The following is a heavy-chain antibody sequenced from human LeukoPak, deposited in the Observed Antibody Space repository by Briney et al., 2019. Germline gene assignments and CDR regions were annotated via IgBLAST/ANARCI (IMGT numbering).Heavy chain of an antibody. V-gene: IGHV3-23*01. J-gene: IGHJ4*02. CDR1: GFTFSSYA. CDR2: ISGSGGST. Sequence: GGSLRLSCAASGFTFSSYAMSWVRQAPGKGLEWVSAISGSGGSTYYADSVKGRFTISRDNSKNTLYLQMNSLRAEDTAVYYCAKDRPAFDYDSSGNFDYWGQGTLVTVSS. CDR3: AKDRPAFDYDSSGNFDY. D-gene: IGHD3-22*01.